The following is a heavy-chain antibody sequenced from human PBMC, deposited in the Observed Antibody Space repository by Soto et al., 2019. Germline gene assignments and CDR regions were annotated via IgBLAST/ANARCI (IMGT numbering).Heavy chain of an antibody. CDR3: AREEIAVAGTKDYYYYYGMDV. J-gene: IGHJ6*02. CDR2: IIPIFGTA. V-gene: IGHV1-69*01. CDR1: GGTFSSYA. D-gene: IGHD6-19*01. Sequence: QVQLVQCGTEVKKPGSSVKVSCKASGGTFSSYAISWVRQAPGQGLEWMGGIIPIFGTANYAQKFQGRVTITADESTSTAYMELSSLRSEDTAVYYCAREEIAVAGTKDYYYYYGMDVWGQGTTVTVSS.